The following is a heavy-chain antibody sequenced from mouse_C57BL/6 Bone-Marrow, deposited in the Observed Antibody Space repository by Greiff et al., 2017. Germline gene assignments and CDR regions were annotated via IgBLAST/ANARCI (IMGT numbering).Heavy chain of an antibody. D-gene: IGHD2-5*01. CDR1: GYTFTDYY. Sequence: VQLQQSGPELVKPGASVKISCKASGYTFTDYYMNWVKQSHGKSLEWIGDINPNNGGTSYNQKFKGKATLTVDTSSSTAYMELRSLTSEDSAVYYCASYYSNYYAMDYWGQGTSVTVSS. CDR3: ASYYSNYYAMDY. J-gene: IGHJ4*01. V-gene: IGHV1-26*01. CDR2: INPNNGGT.